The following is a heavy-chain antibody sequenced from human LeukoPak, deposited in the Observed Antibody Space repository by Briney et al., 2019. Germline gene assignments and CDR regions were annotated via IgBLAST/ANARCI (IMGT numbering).Heavy chain of an antibody. D-gene: IGHD4-11*01. CDR1: GGSISGSSYY. CDR3: ARVLYSNYIIYFDY. CDR2: IYYRGNT. V-gene: IGHV4-39*07. J-gene: IGHJ4*02. Sequence: PSETLSLTCTVSGGSISGSSYYWGWLRQPPGKGLEWIGTIYYRGNTYYNPSLKSRVSISVDTSKNQFSLKLTSLTAADTAVYYCARVLYSNYIIYFDYWGQGTLVTVSS.